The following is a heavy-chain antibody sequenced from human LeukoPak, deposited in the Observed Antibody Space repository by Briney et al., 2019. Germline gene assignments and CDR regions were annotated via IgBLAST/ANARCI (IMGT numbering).Heavy chain of an antibody. V-gene: IGHV1-24*01. J-gene: IGHJ4*02. CDR3: ATDPLSSLIVGATEGTTDY. D-gene: IGHD1-26*01. Sequence: GASVKVSCKVSGYTLTELSMHWVRQAPGKGLEWMGGFDPEDGETIYAQKFQGRVTMTEDTSTDTAYMELSSLRSEDTAVYYCATDPLSSLIVGATEGTTDYWGQGTLVTVSS. CDR2: FDPEDGET. CDR1: GYTLTELS.